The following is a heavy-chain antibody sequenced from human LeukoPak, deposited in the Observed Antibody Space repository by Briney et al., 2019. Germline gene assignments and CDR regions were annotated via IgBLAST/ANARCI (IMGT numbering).Heavy chain of an antibody. CDR1: GGSISSYY. Sequence: SETLSLTCTVSGGSISSYYWSWIRQPPGKGLEWIGYIYYSGSTNYNPSLKSRVTIPVDTSKNQFSLKLSSVTAADTAVYYCARHGGYCSSTSCYVWFDPWGQGTLVTVSS. CDR2: IYYSGST. CDR3: ARHGGYCSSTSCYVWFDP. V-gene: IGHV4-59*08. D-gene: IGHD2-2*01. J-gene: IGHJ5*02.